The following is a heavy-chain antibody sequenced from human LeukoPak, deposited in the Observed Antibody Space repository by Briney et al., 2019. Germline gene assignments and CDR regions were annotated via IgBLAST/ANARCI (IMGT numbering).Heavy chain of an antibody. V-gene: IGHV3-74*01. CDR1: GFTFTNHA. CDR2: INTDGTRT. CDR3: ARELGVGVIGDAFDM. Sequence: PGGSLRLSCAASGFTFTNHAMSWVRQAPGKGLVWVSHINTDGTRTSYADSVKGRFTISRDNAKNTLSLQMDSLGTEDTAVYYCARELGVGVIGDAFDMWGQGTMVTVSS. D-gene: IGHD3-22*01. J-gene: IGHJ3*02.